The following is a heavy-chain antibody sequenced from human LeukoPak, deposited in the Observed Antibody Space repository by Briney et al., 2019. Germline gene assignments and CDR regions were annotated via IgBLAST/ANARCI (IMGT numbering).Heavy chain of an antibody. CDR2: ISGSGGST. CDR3: AIRRRMSLFPLDY. CDR1: GFTFSSYG. D-gene: IGHD2/OR15-2a*01. J-gene: IGHJ4*02. V-gene: IGHV3-23*01. Sequence: PGGSLRLSCAASGFTFSSYGMSWVRQAPGKGLEWVSAISGSGGSTYYADSVKGRFTISRDNSKNTLYLQMNSLRAEDTAVYYCAIRRRMSLFPLDYWGQGTLVTVSS.